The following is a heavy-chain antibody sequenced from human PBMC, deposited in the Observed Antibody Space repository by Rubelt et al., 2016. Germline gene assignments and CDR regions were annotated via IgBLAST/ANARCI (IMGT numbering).Heavy chain of an antibody. Sequence: QVQLQQWGAGLLKPSETLSLTCAVYGGSFSGYYWSWIRQPPGKGLEWIGEINHSGSTNYNPSLKSRGSISVDTSKNQFALKLSSVTAADTAVYYCARVRDYGSGSYLVWGQGTTVTVSS. V-gene: IGHV4-34*01. CDR2: INHSGST. CDR1: GGSFSGYY. CDR3: ARVRDYGSGSYLV. D-gene: IGHD3-10*01. J-gene: IGHJ6*02.